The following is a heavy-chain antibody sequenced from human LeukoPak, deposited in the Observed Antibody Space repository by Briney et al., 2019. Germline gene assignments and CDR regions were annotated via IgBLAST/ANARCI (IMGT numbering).Heavy chain of an antibody. CDR2: ISGSGGST. Sequence: PGGSLRLSCAASGFSFSSYSMNWVRQAPGKGLEWVSVISGSGGSTDYADSVKGRFTIFRDNSKNTLYLQMNSLRAEDTAVYYCAKDLMLAYCGGDCYSGNWFDPWGQGTLVTVSS. D-gene: IGHD2-21*02. CDR3: AKDLMLAYCGGDCYSGNWFDP. V-gene: IGHV3-23*01. CDR1: GFSFSSYS. J-gene: IGHJ5*02.